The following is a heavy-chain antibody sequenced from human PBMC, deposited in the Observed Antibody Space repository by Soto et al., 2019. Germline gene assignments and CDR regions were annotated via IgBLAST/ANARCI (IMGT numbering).Heavy chain of an antibody. Sequence: GGSLRLSCAASGFTFSSYAMSWVRQAPGKGLEWVSAISGSGGSTYYADSVKGRFTISRDNSKNTLYLQMNSLRAEDTAVYYCANDVLLWFGEFNYFDYWGQGTLVTVSS. J-gene: IGHJ4*02. V-gene: IGHV3-23*01. D-gene: IGHD3-10*01. CDR3: ANDVLLWFGEFNYFDY. CDR2: ISGSGGST. CDR1: GFTFSSYA.